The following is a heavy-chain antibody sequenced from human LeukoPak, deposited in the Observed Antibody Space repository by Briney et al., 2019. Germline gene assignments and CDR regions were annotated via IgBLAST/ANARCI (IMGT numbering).Heavy chain of an antibody. CDR1: GGTFSSYA. V-gene: IGHV1-69*01. J-gene: IGHJ6*03. CDR3: ARDRGTIFGVVTAYYYYYMDV. Sequence: SVKVSCKASGGTFSSYAISWVRQAPGQGLEWMGGIIPIFGTANYAQKFQGRVTITADESTSTAYMELSSLRSEDTAVYYCARDRGTIFGVVTAYYYYYMDVLGKGTTVTVSS. CDR2: IIPIFGTA. D-gene: IGHD3-3*01.